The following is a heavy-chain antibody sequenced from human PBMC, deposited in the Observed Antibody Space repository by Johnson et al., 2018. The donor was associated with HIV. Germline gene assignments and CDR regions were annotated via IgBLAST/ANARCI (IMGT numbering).Heavy chain of an antibody. J-gene: IGHJ3*02. CDR3: AKSSSATYYGDAFDM. CDR2: IYSGGST. Sequence: EVQLVESGGGLVQPGGSLRLSCAASGLTVSTNDINWVRQAPGKGLEWVAIIYSGGSTYYADPVKGRFTISRDNSKNTPYLQMNSLRAEDTAVYYCAKSSSATYYGDAFDMWGQGTMVTVSS. D-gene: IGHD3-10*01. CDR1: GLTVSTND. V-gene: IGHV3-66*01.